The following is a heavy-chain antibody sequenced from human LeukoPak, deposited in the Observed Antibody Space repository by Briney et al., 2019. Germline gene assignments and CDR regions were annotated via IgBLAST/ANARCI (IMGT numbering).Heavy chain of an antibody. D-gene: IGHD3-10*01. CDR2: ISWNSGSI. CDR3: AKNGAPYYGSGSYDWYFDL. V-gene: IGHV3-9*01. CDR1: GFTFDDYA. J-gene: IGHJ2*01. Sequence: GGSLRLSCAASGFTFDDYAMHWVRQAPGKGLEWVSGISWNSGSIGYADSVKGRFTISRDNAKNSLYLQMNSLGAEDTALYYCAKNGAPYYGSGSYDWYFDLWGQGTLVTVSS.